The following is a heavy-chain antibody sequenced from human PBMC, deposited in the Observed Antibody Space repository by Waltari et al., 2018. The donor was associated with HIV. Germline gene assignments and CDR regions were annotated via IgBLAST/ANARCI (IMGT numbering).Heavy chain of an antibody. Sequence: QVQLVQSGAEVKNPGASVKVSCKASGYTFTTSTIHWVRQAPGQRLEWMGWINAGNGNTKYSQNFQDRVTFTRDTSASTAYMELSSLRSEDTALYYCARTYDILTGFGWFDPWGQGTLVTVSS. V-gene: IGHV1-3*01. J-gene: IGHJ5*02. D-gene: IGHD3-9*01. CDR1: GYTFTTST. CDR2: INAGNGNT. CDR3: ARTYDILTGFGWFDP.